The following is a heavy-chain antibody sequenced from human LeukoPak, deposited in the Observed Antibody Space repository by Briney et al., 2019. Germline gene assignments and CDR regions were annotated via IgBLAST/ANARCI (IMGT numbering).Heavy chain of an antibody. CDR3: ARERLLWFGELLYIPYYYYGMDV. Sequence: ASVKVSCKASGYTFTSYDINWVRQATGQGLEWMGWMNPNSGNTGYAQKFQGRATMTRNTSISTAYMELSSLRSEDTAVYYCARERLLWFGELLYIPYYYYGMDVWGQGTTVTVSS. V-gene: IGHV1-8*01. D-gene: IGHD3-10*01. CDR1: GYTFTSYD. CDR2: MNPNSGNT. J-gene: IGHJ6*02.